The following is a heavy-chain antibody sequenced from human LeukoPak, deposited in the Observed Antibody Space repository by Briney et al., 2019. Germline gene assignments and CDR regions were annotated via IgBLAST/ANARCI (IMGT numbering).Heavy chain of an antibody. Sequence: ASVKVSCKASGYTITGYYMHWVRQAPGQGLEWMGRINPNSGGTNSAQKFQGRITITRDTSASTAYMELSSLRSEDTAVYYCARGPSTDYWGQGTLVTVSS. V-gene: IGHV1-2*06. CDR1: GYTITGYY. CDR3: ARGPSTDY. J-gene: IGHJ4*02. CDR2: INPNSGGT.